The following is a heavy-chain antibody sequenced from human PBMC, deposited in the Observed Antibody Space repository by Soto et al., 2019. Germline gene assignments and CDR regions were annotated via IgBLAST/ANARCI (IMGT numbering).Heavy chain of an antibody. V-gene: IGHV3-30-3*01. CDR2: ISYDGSNK. D-gene: IGHD2-21*02. J-gene: IGHJ3*02. CDR3: ARGAGGDKTPDAFDI. CDR1: GFTFSSYA. Sequence: QVQLVESGGGVVQPGRSLRLSCAASGFTFSSYAMHWVRQAPGKGLEWVAVISYDGSNKYYADSVKGRFTISRDNSKNTLYLQMNSLRAEGTAVYYCARGAGGDKTPDAFDIWGQGTMVTVSS.